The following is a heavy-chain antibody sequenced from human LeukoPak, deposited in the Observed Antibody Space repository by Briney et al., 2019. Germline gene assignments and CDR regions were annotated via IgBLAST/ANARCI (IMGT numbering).Heavy chain of an antibody. D-gene: IGHD5-18*01. CDR1: GYSISSGYY. V-gene: IGHV4-38-2*02. J-gene: IGHJ4*02. CDR2: IYHSGRT. CDR3: ARDSVDTYGQPFDS. Sequence: ETSETLSLTCTVSGYSISSGYYWGWIRQPPGKGLEWIGSIYHSGRTFYNPSLKSRVTIAVDTSKNQFSLKLSSVTAADTAVYFCARDSVDTYGQPFDSWGQGTQVTVSS.